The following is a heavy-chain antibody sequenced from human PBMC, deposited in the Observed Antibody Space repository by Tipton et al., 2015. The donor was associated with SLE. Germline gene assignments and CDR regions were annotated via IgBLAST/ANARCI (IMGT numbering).Heavy chain of an antibody. CDR2: INHSGRT. Sequence: GLVKPSETLSLTCGVYGGSLSTYYWSWIRQPPAKGLEWIGEINHSGRTNYNASLQSRVTISIDTSKNQFSLKLSSVTAADTAVYYCARFVPPLWGQGSLVIVSS. CDR1: GGSLSTYY. J-gene: IGHJ4*02. V-gene: IGHV4-34*01. CDR3: ARFVPPL.